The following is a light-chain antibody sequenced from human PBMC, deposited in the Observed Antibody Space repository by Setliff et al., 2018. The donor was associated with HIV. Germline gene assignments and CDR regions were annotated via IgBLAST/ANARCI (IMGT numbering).Light chain of an antibody. Sequence: QSVLTQPPSVSGAPGQRVTISCTGSNSNIGAGYDVHWYQQLPGTASKLLMYGNGNRPSGVPDRFSDSKSGTSASLAITGLQAEDEADYYCQSYDNRLSEEVFGTGTKVTVL. CDR3: QSYDNRLSEEV. CDR1: NSNIGAGYD. V-gene: IGLV1-40*01. CDR2: GNG. J-gene: IGLJ1*01.